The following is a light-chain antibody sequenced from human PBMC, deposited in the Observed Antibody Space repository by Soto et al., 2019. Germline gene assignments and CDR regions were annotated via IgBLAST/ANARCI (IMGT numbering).Light chain of an antibody. CDR3: ISYTDRQSYL. Sequence: QSALTQPASVSGSPGQSITISCSGTSSDIGSYDHVAWYQQFPGKSPKLIIYAVSDRPSGVSDRFSGSKSGISASLTISGLQTADEADYYCISYTDRQSYLFGTGTKVTVL. J-gene: IGLJ1*01. CDR2: AVS. V-gene: IGLV2-14*03. CDR1: SSDIGSYDH.